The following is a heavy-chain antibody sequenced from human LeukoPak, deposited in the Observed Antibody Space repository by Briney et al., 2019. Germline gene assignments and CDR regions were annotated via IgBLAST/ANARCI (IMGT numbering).Heavy chain of an antibody. J-gene: IGHJ3*02. V-gene: IGHV3-53*01. Sequence: GGPLRLSCAASGFTFSSYAMSWVRQAPGKGLEWVSVIYSGGSTYYADSVKGRFTISRDNSKNALYLQMNSLRAEDTVVYYCARNAPEGYCSSTSCPADAFDIWGQGTMVTVSS. CDR2: IYSGGST. CDR1: GFTFSSYA. D-gene: IGHD2-2*01. CDR3: ARNAPEGYCSSTSCPADAFDI.